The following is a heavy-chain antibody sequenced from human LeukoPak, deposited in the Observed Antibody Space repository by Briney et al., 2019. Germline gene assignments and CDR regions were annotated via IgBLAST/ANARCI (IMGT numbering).Heavy chain of an antibody. D-gene: IGHD2-21*02. CDR2: ISSSGSTI. CDR1: GFTFSSYE. J-gene: IGHJ3*02. CDR3: ASATTYCGADCYPLDAFDI. V-gene: IGHV3-48*03. Sequence: GGSLRLSCAASGFTFSSYEMNWVRQAPGKGLEWVSYISSSGSTIYYADSVKGRFTISRDNAKNSLYLQMNSLRAEDTAVYYCASATTYCGADCYPLDAFDIWGQGTMVTVSS.